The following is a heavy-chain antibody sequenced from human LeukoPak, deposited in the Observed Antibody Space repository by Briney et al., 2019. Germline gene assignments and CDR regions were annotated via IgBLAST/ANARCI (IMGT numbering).Heavy chain of an antibody. CDR1: GYSISSGYY. Sequence: SETLSLTCTDSGYSISSGYYWGWVRQPPGKGLEWIGSLYHSGSPYSNPSLQSRVTISVDTSKNQFSLKLSSMIAADTAVYYCTRDSGYKFDFWGQGTLVMVSS. V-gene: IGHV4-38-2*02. J-gene: IGHJ4*02. CDR3: TRDSGYKFDF. D-gene: IGHD5-12*01. CDR2: LYHSGSP.